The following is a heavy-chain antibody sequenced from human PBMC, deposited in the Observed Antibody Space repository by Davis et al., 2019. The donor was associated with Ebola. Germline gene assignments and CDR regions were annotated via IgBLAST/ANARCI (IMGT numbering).Heavy chain of an antibody. Sequence: GGSLRLSCAVSGFTLRSYVVSWVRQAPGAGLELVASMSTSGSKTDYGDSVKGRFTISRDNSTNILNLQMDSLRAEDTAIYYCAKKIPGNNPFDSWGQGTLVTVSS. J-gene: IGHJ4*02. V-gene: IGHV3-23*01. CDR1: GFTLRSYV. D-gene: IGHD1-14*01. CDR3: AKKIPGNNPFDS. CDR2: MSTSGSKT.